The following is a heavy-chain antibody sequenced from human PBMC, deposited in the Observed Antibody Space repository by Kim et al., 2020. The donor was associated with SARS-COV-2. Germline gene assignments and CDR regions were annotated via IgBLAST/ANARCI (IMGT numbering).Heavy chain of an antibody. CDR3: ARVGGYCSSTSCRYYFDY. CDR1: GFTVSSNY. V-gene: IGHV3-53*01. D-gene: IGHD2-2*01. Sequence: GGSLRLSCAASGFTVSSNYMSWVRQAPGKGLEWVSVIYSGGSSYYADSVKGRFTISRDNSKNTLYLQMNSLRAEDTAVYYCARVGGYCSSTSCRYYFDYWGQGTLVTVSS. J-gene: IGHJ4*02. CDR2: IYSGGSS.